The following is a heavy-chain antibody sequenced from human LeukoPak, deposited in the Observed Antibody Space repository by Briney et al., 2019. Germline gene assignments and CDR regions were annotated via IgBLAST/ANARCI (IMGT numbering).Heavy chain of an antibody. CDR3: ARDGEGDEGWDY. J-gene: IGHJ4*02. D-gene: IGHD7-27*01. CDR1: GVSIVRHY. CDR2: ISYSGST. Sequence: SETLSLTCTVSGVSIVRHYWIWIRQPPGKGLEWIGHISYSGSTNYDPSLKSRVTISVDTSKNQVSLRLSSVTAADTAVYYCARDGEGDEGWDYWGQGTLVTVSS. V-gene: IGHV4-59*11.